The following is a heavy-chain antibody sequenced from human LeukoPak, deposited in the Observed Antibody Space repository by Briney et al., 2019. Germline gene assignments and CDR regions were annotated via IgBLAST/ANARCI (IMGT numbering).Heavy chain of an antibody. D-gene: IGHD6-13*01. CDR1: GFTFSSYE. J-gene: IGHJ4*02. V-gene: IGHV3-48*03. Sequence: GGSLRLSCAASGFTFSSYEMNWVRQAPGKGLEWVSYISSSGSTIYYADSVKGRFTISRDNAKNSLYLQMNSLRAEGTAVYYCAREYSSSWYVPYYFDYWGQGTLVTVSS. CDR2: ISSSGSTI. CDR3: AREYSSSWYVPYYFDY.